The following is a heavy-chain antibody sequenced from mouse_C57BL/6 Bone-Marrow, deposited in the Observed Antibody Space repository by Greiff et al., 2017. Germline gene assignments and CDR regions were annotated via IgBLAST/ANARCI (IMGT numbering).Heavy chain of an antibody. CDR3: ARGLMEAY. D-gene: IGHD1-1*02. CDR2: IRYAGSN. CDR1: GYSITSGYY. Sequence: DVQLQESGPGLVKPSQSLSLTCSVTGYSITSGYYWNWIRPFPGNKLEWMGYIRYAGSNTYNPSLKNRISITRDTFKNQVVLKVNSVTTEGTATDYCARGLMEAYWGQGTLVTVSA. J-gene: IGHJ3*01. V-gene: IGHV3-6*01.